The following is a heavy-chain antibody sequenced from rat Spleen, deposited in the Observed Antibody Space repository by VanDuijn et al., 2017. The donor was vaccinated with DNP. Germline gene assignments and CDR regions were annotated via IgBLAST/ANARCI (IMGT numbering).Heavy chain of an antibody. J-gene: IGHJ2*01. CDR1: GFTFSDYY. D-gene: IGHD5-1*01. CDR3: TRPGSPYYFDY. CDR2: ISFDGGVT. V-gene: IGHV5-29*01. Sequence: EVQLVESGGGPVQPGRSLKLSCVASGFTFSDYYMAWVRQAPTKGLEWVATISFDGGVTYYRDSVKGRFTVSRDNAQSTLYLQMDSLRSEDTASYYCTRPGSPYYFDYWGQGVMVTVSS.